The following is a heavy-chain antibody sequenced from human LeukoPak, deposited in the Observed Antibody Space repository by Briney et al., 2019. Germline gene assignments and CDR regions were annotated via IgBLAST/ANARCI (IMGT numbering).Heavy chain of an antibody. CDR3: AREYPIVARSSPLDY. CDR1: DYTFTSYG. D-gene: IGHD5-12*01. V-gene: IGHV1-18*01. J-gene: IGHJ4*02. Sequence: GASVKVSCKASDYTFTSYGLSWVRQAPGQGLEWMGWISTYNGNTNYAQKLQGRVTMTTDTSTSTAYMELRNLRYDDTAVYYCAREYPIVARSSPLDYWGQGTLVTVSS. CDR2: ISTYNGNT.